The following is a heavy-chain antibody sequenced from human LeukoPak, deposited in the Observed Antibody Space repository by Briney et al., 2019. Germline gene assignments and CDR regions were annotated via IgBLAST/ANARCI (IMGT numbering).Heavy chain of an antibody. CDR2: ISGSSSHI. CDR1: GFTFSDYY. CDR3: ARDQIGSW. D-gene: IGHD6-13*01. J-gene: IGHJ4*02. V-gene: IGHV3-11*06. Sequence: GGSLRLSCEASGFTFSDYYLSWIRQAPGKGLEWISYISGSSSHINYADSVKGRFTISRDNAKKSVYLQMDSLRADDTAVYYCARDQIGSWWGQGTLVIVSS.